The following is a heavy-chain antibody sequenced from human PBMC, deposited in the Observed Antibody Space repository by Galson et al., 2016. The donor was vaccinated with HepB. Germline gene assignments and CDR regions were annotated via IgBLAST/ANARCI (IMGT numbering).Heavy chain of an antibody. J-gene: IGHJ6*02. CDR1: GFTFDDYT. CDR2: ISWDGLKR. V-gene: IGHV3-43*01. CDR3: GKDWGSLWESSGKGMDV. D-gene: IGHD3-10*01. Sequence: SLRLSCAASGFTFDDYTMHWVCQAPGKGLEWVSLISWDGLKRYYEDSVKGRFTISRDNRKNSLYLQMDNLRNEDTALYYCGKDWGSLWESSGKGMDVWGQGTTVTVSS.